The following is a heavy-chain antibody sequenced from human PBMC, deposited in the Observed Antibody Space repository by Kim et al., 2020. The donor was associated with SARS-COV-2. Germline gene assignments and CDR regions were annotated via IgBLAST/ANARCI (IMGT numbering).Heavy chain of an antibody. Sequence: GGSLRLSCAASGFTFSSYGMHWVRQAPGKGLEWVAVISYDGSNKYYADSVKGRFTISRDNSKNTLYLQMNSLRAEDTAVYYCARDLALGYGDYDYFDYWGQGTLVTVSS. J-gene: IGHJ4*02. CDR2: ISYDGSNK. CDR3: ARDLALGYGDYDYFDY. V-gene: IGHV3-33*05. D-gene: IGHD4-17*01. CDR1: GFTFSSYG.